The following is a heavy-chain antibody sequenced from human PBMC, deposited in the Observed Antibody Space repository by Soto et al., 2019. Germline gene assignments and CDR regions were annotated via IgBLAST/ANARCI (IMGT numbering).Heavy chain of an antibody. J-gene: IGHJ4*02. V-gene: IGHV1-18*01. CDR2: ISAYNGNT. CDR3: ARDHGGAYIAAAGSLDY. CDR1: GYTFTSYG. D-gene: IGHD6-13*01. Sequence: ASVKVSCKASGYTFTSYGISWVRQAPGQGLEWMGWISAYNGNTNYAQKLQGRVTMTTDTSTSTAYMELRSLRSDDTAVYYCARDHGGAYIAAAGSLDYWGQGTLVTVSS.